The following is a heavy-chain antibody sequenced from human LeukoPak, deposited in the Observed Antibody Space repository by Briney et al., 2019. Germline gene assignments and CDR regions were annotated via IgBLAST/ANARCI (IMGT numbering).Heavy chain of an antibody. D-gene: IGHD5-18*01. J-gene: IGHJ4*02. Sequence: SETLSLTCAVYGGSFSGYYWSWIRQPPGKGLEWIGEINHSGSTNYNPSLKSRVTISVDTSKNQFSLKLSPVTAADTAVYYCARGSGYSYGYFDYWGQGTLVTVSS. CDR1: GGSFSGYY. CDR3: ARGSGYSYGYFDY. V-gene: IGHV4-34*01. CDR2: INHSGST.